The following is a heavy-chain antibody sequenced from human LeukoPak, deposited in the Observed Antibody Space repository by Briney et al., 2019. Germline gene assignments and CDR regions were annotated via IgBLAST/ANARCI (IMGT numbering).Heavy chain of an antibody. CDR3: ARGSRYDFWSGYYTD. V-gene: IGHV3-30-3*01. D-gene: IGHD3-3*01. Sequence: PGRSLRLSCAASGFTFSSYAMHWVRQAPGKGLEWVAVISYDGSNKYYADSVKGRFTISRDNSKNTLYLQMNSLRAEDTAVYYCARGSRYDFWSGYYTDWGQGTLVTVSS. CDR2: ISYDGSNK. J-gene: IGHJ4*02. CDR1: GFTFSSYA.